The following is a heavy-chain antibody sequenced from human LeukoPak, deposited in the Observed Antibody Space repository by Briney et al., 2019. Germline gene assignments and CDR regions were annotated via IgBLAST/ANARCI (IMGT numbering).Heavy chain of an antibody. CDR3: ASPFDLDV. J-gene: IGHJ6*02. V-gene: IGHV1-2*02. Sequence: ASVKVSCKASGYTFTAYYMHWVRQAPGQGLEWMGWINPNSGYTNYAEKFKGRVTMTRDTSISTAYMELNRLRSDDAAVYYCASPFDLDVWGQGTTVTVSS. D-gene: IGHD3-3*01. CDR1: GYTFTAYY. CDR2: INPNSGYT.